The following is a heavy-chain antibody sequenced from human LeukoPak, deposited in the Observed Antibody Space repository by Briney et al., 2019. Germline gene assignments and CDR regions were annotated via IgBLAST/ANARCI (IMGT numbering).Heavy chain of an antibody. V-gene: IGHV6-1*01. D-gene: IGHD2-15*01. CDR3: ARAPRYCTAGRCHESWIDP. CDR2: TYYRSKWYN. CDR1: GDSVSSSSVA. J-gene: IGHJ5*02. Sequence: SQTLSLTCAISGDSVSSSSVAWNWIRQSPSRGLEWLGRTYYRSKWYNDYAVSVKSRITINPDTSKNQFSLKLTSVTAADTAVYYCARAPRYCTAGRCHESWIDPWGQGTLVTVSS.